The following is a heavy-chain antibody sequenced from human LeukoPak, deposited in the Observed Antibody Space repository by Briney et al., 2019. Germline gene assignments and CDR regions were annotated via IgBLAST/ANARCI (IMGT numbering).Heavy chain of an antibody. CDR3: ARDQGSSHGGGPHPFDP. CDR2: ISSNGGST. Sequence: GSLSLSCAASGFTFSSYAMHWVRPAPGKGLEYVSAISSNGGSTYYANSVKGRFTISRDNSKNTLYLQMGSLRAEDMAVYYCARDQGSSHGGGPHPFDPWGQGTLVTVSS. CDR1: GFTFSSYA. V-gene: IGHV3-64*01. J-gene: IGHJ5*02. D-gene: IGHD2-15*01.